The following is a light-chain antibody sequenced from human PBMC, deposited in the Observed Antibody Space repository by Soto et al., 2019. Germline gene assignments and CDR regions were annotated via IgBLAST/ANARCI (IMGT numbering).Light chain of an antibody. CDR1: ISIIGSNT. J-gene: IGLJ3*02. Sequence: QSVLTQPPSASGTPGQRVTISCSGSISIIGSNTVNWYQQLPGTAPKLLIYSNNQRPSGVPDRFSGSKSGTSASLAISGLQSEDDADYYCAAWDDSLTGRVFGGGTKLTVL. CDR3: AAWDDSLTGRV. V-gene: IGLV1-44*01. CDR2: SNN.